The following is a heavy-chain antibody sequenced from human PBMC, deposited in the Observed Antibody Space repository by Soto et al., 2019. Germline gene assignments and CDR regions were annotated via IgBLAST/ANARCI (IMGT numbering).Heavy chain of an antibody. CDR3: ARAVAVPADFDY. J-gene: IGHJ4*02. CDR2: INAGNGNT. CDR1: GYTFTGYA. Sequence: QVQVVQSGAEEKKPGASVKVSCTASGYTFTGYAMHWVRQAPGQRLEWMGWINAGNGNTKYSQKFQGGVTITRDTSASTAYMELSSLRSEDTAVYYCARAVAVPADFDYWGQGTLVTVSS. D-gene: IGHD6-19*01. V-gene: IGHV1-3*05.